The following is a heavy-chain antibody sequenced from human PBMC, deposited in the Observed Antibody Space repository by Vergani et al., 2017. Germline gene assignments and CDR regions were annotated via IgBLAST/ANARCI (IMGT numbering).Heavy chain of an antibody. Sequence: VQLVESGGGLVQPGRSLRLSCAASGFTFDDYAMHWVRQAPGKGLEWVSGISWNSGSIGYADSVKGRFTISRDNAKNSLYLQMNSLRAEDTALYYCATARGITMVRGVMGHDAFDIWGQGTMVTVSS. D-gene: IGHD3-10*01. V-gene: IGHV3-9*01. J-gene: IGHJ3*02. CDR2: ISWNSGSI. CDR1: GFTFDDYA. CDR3: ATARGITMVRGVMGHDAFDI.